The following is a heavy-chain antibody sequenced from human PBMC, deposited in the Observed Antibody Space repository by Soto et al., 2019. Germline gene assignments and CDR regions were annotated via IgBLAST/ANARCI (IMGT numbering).Heavy chain of an antibody. CDR2: INHSGST. D-gene: IGHD2-21*02. CDR3: ARALTSSDY. J-gene: IGHJ4*02. CDR1: GGSFSGYY. V-gene: IGHV4-34*01. Sequence: PLSLTCAFYGGSFSGYYRRCLRQPPGKGLEWTGVINHSGSTNYNQSLKSRVTISVDTSQNQFAPTLCSVTNVDAAVYYCARALTSSDYWGQGTLVTVSS.